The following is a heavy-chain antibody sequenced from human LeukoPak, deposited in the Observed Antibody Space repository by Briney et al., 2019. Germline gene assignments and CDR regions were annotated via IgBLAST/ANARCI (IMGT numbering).Heavy chain of an antibody. D-gene: IGHD2-15*01. V-gene: IGHV1-2*02. CDR3: ARDVGEGYCSGGSCSDY. CDR2: INPNSGGT. Sequence: ASVKVSCKASGYTFTGYYMHWVRQAPGQGLEWMGWINPNSGGTNYAQKFQGRVTMTRDTSISTAYMELSRLRSDDTAVYYCARDVGEGYCSGGSCSDYWGQGTLVTVSS. J-gene: IGHJ4*02. CDR1: GYTFTGYY.